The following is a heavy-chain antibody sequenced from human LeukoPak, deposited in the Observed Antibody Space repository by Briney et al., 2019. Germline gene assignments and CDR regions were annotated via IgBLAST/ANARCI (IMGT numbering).Heavy chain of an antibody. CDR1: GGTFSSYD. Sequence: ASVKLSCTASGGTFSSYDNNWVRQATGQGLEWMGWMNPNSGNTGYAQKFQGRVTMTRNTSISTAYMELSSLRSEDTAVYYCARGRTRYSGYDYGYWGQGTLVTVSS. CDR3: ARGRTRYSGYDYGY. V-gene: IGHV1-8*01. J-gene: IGHJ4*02. CDR2: MNPNSGNT. D-gene: IGHD5-12*01.